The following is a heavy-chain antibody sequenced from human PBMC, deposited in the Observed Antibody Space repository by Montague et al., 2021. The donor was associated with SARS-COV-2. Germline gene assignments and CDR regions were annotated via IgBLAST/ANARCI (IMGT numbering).Heavy chain of an antibody. CDR3: ARGQPPRITFGGIIYYGLDV. J-gene: IGHJ6*02. CDR1: GGSFSGYY. Sequence: SETLSLTCAVYGGSFSGYYWTWIRQPPGKGLEWIGEINHSGNTNYNPSLKSRVTISVDTSKNQFSLKLRSVTAADTAVYYCARGQPPRITFGGIIYYGLDVWGQGTTVTVSS. V-gene: IGHV4-34*01. D-gene: IGHD3-16*01. CDR2: INHSGNT.